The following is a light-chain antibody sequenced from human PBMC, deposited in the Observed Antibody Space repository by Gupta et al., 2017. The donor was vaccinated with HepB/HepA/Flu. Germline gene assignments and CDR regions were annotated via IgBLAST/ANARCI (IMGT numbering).Light chain of an antibody. CDR2: AAS. CDR1: HIIDTS. J-gene: IGKJ1*01. CDR3: QQADNFPWT. Sequence: DIQMTQSPSSLSASVGDRVSITCRADHIIDTSVNWYHQQPGKAPKVLISAASSLQSRVPSRFSGSGSGTDFTLNITGLQPEDYGTYYCQQADNFPWTFGQGT. V-gene: IGKV1-39*01.